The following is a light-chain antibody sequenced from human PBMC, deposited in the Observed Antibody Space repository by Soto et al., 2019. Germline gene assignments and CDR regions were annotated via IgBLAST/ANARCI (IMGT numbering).Light chain of an antibody. V-gene: IGKV3-11*01. CDR3: QQRSEWPWT. Sequence: EIVLTQSPATLSLSPGERATLSCRASQSVYIYLAWYQQKPCKAPMLRIYDASNRSTGSPARFSGSGSVTDFTLTISSLEPDDSAVYYCQQRSEWPWTFGQGTKVEIK. CDR1: QSVYIY. J-gene: IGKJ1*01. CDR2: DAS.